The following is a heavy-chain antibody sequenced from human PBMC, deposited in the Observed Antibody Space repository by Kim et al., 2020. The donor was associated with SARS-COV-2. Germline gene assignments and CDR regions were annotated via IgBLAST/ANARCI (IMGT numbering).Heavy chain of an antibody. CDR3: ARGVGFGGVSPYWFDY. Sequence: GGSLRLSCVASGFAVSNSYMSWVRQAPGKGLAWVSVIYTGGSTYYGDSVKGSFTISRDNSKNTLYLQMNSLRAEDTAVYYCARGVGFGGVSPYWFDYWG. V-gene: IGHV3-66*01. CDR1: GFAVSNSY. D-gene: IGHD3-10*01. CDR2: IYTGGST. J-gene: IGHJ4*01.